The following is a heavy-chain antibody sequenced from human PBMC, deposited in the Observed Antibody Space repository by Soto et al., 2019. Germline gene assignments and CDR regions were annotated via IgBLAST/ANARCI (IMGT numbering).Heavy chain of an antibody. CDR1: GFTFTSSA. D-gene: IGHD3-3*01. CDR2: IVVGSGNT. CDR3: AASITIFGVVFSESPYYFDY. J-gene: IGHJ4*02. Sequence: GASVKVSCKASGFTFTSSAMQWVRQARGQRLEWIGWIVVGSGNTNYAQEFQERVTITRDMSTSTTYMELSSLRSEDTAVYYCAASITIFGVVFSESPYYFDYWGQGTLVTVSS. V-gene: IGHV1-58*02.